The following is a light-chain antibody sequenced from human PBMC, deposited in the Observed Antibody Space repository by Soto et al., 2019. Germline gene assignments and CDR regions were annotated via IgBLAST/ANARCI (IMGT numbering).Light chain of an antibody. V-gene: IGLV2-14*03. Sequence: QAVVTQPASVSGSPGQSITISCTGTSSDVGGYNYVSWYQQHPGKAPKLMIYDVSNRPSGVSNRFSGSKSGNTASLTISGLQAEDEGDYYCSSYSSSSSVVFGGGTKVTVL. CDR3: SSYSSSSSVV. J-gene: IGLJ2*01. CDR2: DVS. CDR1: SSDVGGYNY.